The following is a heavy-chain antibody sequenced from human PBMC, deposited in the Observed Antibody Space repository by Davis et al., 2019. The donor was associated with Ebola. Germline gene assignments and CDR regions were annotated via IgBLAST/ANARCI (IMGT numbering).Heavy chain of an antibody. D-gene: IGHD3-16*01. J-gene: IGHJ4*02. CDR2: IYYNGRT. Sequence: GSLRLSCAVSGDSISSGYWWSWVRQPPGRGLEWIGYIYYNGRTNYNPSLKSRVTISIDASKNQPSLKVTSVTASDTAIYYCARHRPWGGLVFDYWGLGTLVTVSS. CDR3: ARHRPWGGLVFDY. V-gene: IGHV4-4*02. CDR1: GDSISSGYW.